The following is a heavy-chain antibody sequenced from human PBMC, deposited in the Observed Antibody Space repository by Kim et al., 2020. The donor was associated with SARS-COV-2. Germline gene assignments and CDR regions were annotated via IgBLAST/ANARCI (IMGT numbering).Heavy chain of an antibody. Sequence: SETLSLTCTVSGGSISSSSYYWGWIRQPPGKGLEWIGSIYYSGSTYYNPSLKSRVTISVDTSKNQFSLKLSSVTAADTAVYYCARRIGVWSYLLTLYYYYGMDVWGQGTTVTVSS. CDR2: IYYSGST. CDR1: GGSISSSSYY. V-gene: IGHV4-39*01. D-gene: IGHD1-26*01. CDR3: ARRIGVWSYLLTLYYYYGMDV. J-gene: IGHJ6*02.